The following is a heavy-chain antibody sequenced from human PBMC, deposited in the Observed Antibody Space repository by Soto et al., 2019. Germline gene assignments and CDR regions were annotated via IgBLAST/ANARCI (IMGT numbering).Heavy chain of an antibody. CDR1: GYNFATYW. V-gene: IGHV5-51*01. D-gene: IGHD4-17*01. J-gene: IGHJ5*02. CDR3: ARHGFYGDYASNYFDP. CDR2: IYPGDSDA. Sequence: PGESLKISCNASGYNFATYWIAWVRQMPGKGLEYMGIIYPGDSDARYSPSFQGQVTFSADKSISTAYLQWSSLTASDTAIYYCARHGFYGDYASNYFDPWGQGTLVTVSS.